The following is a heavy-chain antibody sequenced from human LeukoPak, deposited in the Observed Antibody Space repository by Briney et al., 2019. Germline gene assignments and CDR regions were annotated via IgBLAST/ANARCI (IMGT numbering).Heavy chain of an antibody. J-gene: IGHJ6*03. D-gene: IGHD6-19*01. CDR1: GGSISSSSYY. V-gene: IGHV4-39*01. CDR3: AGTTGYSSGWYVFEYYYYYMDV. CDR2: IYYSGST. Sequence: SETLSLTCTVSGGSISSSSYYWGWIRQPPGKGLEWIGSIYYSGSTYYNPSLKSRVTISVDTSKNQFSLKLSSVTAADMAVYYCAGTTGYSSGWYVFEYYYYYMDVWGKGTTVTISS.